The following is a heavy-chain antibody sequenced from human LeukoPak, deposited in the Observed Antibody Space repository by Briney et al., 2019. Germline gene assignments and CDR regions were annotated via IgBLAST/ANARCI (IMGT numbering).Heavy chain of an antibody. CDR1: GFSFSSYA. D-gene: IGHD5-12*01. V-gene: IGHV3-23*01. J-gene: IGHJ4*02. CDR3: AKGGGYSGYEHFDY. Sequence: GGSLRLSCAASGFSFSSYAMSWVRQAPGKGLDWVSAISGSGGSTYYADSVKGRFTISRDNSKNTLYLQMNSLRAEDSAVYYCAKGGGYSGYEHFDYWGQGTLVTVSS. CDR2: ISGSGGST.